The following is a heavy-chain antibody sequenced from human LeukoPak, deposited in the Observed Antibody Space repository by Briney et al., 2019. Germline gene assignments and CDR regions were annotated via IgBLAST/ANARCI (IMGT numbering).Heavy chain of an antibody. Sequence: TSETLSLTCTVSGGSISGYYWSWIRQPPGKGLEWIGYIYYSGSTNYNPSLKSRVTISVDTSKSQFSLKLSSVTAADTAVYFCARNRVFTYWYFDLWGRGTLVTVSS. CDR3: ARNRVFTYWYFDL. V-gene: IGHV4-59*01. CDR1: GGSISGYY. J-gene: IGHJ2*01. D-gene: IGHD5/OR15-5a*01. CDR2: IYYSGST.